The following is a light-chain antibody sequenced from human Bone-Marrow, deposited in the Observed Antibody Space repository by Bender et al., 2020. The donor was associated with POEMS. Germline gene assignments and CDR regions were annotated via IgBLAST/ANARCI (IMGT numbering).Light chain of an antibody. CDR2: QNS. J-gene: IGLJ2*01. CDR1: KLGHEH. CDR3: QAWDTSTHVI. Sequence: SFDLRQPPSVSVSPGQTANITCSGDKLGHEHASWYQQKPGQSPVLVIYQNSKRPSGIPERFSGSGSGNTATLTISGTQSMDEADYYCQAWDTSTHVIFGGGTKLTVL. V-gene: IGLV3-1*01.